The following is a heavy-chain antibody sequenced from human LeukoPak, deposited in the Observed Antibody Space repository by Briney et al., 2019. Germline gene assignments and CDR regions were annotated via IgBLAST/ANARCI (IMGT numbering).Heavy chain of an antibody. Sequence: PGGSLRLSCAASGFTFSSYGMHWVRQAPGKGLEWVAVIWYDGSNKHYADSVKGRFTISRDNSKNTLYLQMNSLRAEDTAVYYCARQESLRFLEWLPHYYYYYGMDVWGQGTTVTVSS. J-gene: IGHJ6*02. V-gene: IGHV3-33*01. CDR2: IWYDGSNK. CDR1: GFTFSSYG. CDR3: ARQESLRFLEWLPHYYYYYGMDV. D-gene: IGHD3-3*01.